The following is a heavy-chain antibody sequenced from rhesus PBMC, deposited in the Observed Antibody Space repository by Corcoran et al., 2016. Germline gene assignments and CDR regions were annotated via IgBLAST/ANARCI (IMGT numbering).Heavy chain of an antibody. CDR2: ISGSGWDT. V-gene: IGHV4S10*01. D-gene: IGHD4-23*01. J-gene: IGHJ4*01. CDR1: GASISDTYR. Sequence: QVQLQESGPGLVKPSETLSLYCAVSGASISDTYRWTWIRQPPGKGLEWIGYISGSGWDTNYNPSLKTRVTISKDTSKNQFSLYLYSLTAADTAVYYCASERNTGCDYWGQGVLVTVSS. CDR3: ASERNTGCDY.